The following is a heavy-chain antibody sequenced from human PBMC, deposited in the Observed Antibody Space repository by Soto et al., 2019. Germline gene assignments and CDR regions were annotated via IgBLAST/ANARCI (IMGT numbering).Heavy chain of an antibody. CDR1: EFTFSNHV. J-gene: IGHJ6*02. D-gene: IGHD6-13*01. CDR2: IWYDGSNK. V-gene: IGHV3-33*01. CDR3: ARDGQQPTPYALDV. Sequence: QVQLVESGGGVVQPGTSLRLSCTTSEFTFSNHVMHWVRQAPGKGLEWVAQIWYDGSNKYYADSVKGRFTISRDNSRNMVYVQMNSLRVEDTAVYYCARDGQQPTPYALDVWGQGTSVTVSS.